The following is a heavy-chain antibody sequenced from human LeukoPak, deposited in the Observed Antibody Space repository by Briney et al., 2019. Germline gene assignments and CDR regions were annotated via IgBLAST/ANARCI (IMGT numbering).Heavy chain of an antibody. D-gene: IGHD1-26*01. J-gene: IGHJ4*02. CDR2: ISAGNGNT. CDR3: ARDSGSGSNDY. V-gene: IGHV1-3*01. Sequence: ASVTVSCTASGYTFTSYAIHWVRQAPGQRLEWMGWISAGNGNTKYSQNFQGRVTFISNTSATTAFMELSSLRSEDAAVYYCARDSGSGSNDYWGQGTLVTVSS. CDR1: GYTFTSYA.